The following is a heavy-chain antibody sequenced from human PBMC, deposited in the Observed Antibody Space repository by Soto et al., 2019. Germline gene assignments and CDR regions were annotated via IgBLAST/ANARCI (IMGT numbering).Heavy chain of an antibody. D-gene: IGHD2-15*01. CDR3: ATFKVCSGGSCSPYFDY. Sequence: QVQLVESGGGVVQPGRSLRLSCAASGFTFNSYAMHWVRQAPGKGLEWVAVISYDGSNKYYAHSVKGRFTLSRDNSKNTLYLQMNSLRAEDTAVYYFATFKVCSGGSCSPYFDYWGQGTLVTVSS. J-gene: IGHJ4*02. CDR2: ISYDGSNK. V-gene: IGHV3-30-3*01. CDR1: GFTFNSYA.